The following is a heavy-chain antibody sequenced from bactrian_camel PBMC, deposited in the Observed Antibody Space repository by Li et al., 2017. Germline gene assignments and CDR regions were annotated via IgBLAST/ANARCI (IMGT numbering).Heavy chain of an antibody. CDR3: AASAPLLLASVPCVNSYEYNY. CDR1: AYTFGANC. J-gene: IGHJ4*01. D-gene: IGHD3*01. V-gene: IGHV3S25*01. Sequence: QLVESGGGSVQAGGSLRLSCGASAYTFGANCVAWYRQVPGKEREGVAAIYTGRGTTYYFDSPKDRFTISTDNAKNTVYLQMNSLKPEDTAAYYCAASAPLLLASVPCVNSYEYNYWGQGTQVTVS. CDR2: IYTGRGTT.